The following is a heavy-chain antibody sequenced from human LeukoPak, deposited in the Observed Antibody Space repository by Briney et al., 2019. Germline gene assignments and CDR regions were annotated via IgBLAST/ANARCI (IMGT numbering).Heavy chain of an antibody. CDR1: GFTFSTYG. Sequence: GGSLRLSCAASGFTFSTYGMSWVRQAPGKGLAWVSGISGSGDSTYYADSVKGRFTISRDNAKNTVFLQMSSLRAEDTALYYCARKSASGNYPLDYWGQGTLVTVSS. V-gene: IGHV3-23*01. J-gene: IGHJ4*02. D-gene: IGHD3-10*01. CDR3: ARKSASGNYPLDY. CDR2: ISGSGDST.